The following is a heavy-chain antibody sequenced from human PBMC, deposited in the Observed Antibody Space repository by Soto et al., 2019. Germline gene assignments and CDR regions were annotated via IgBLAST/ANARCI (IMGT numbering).Heavy chain of an antibody. CDR2: ISYDGSNK. CDR3: AKEGWLQLQGIDP. D-gene: IGHD5-12*01. J-gene: IGHJ5*02. V-gene: IGHV3-30*18. Sequence: PGGSLRLSCAVSGFTFSSYGMHWVRQAPGKGLGWVAVISYDGSNKYYADSVKGRFTISRDNSKNTLYLQMNSLRAEDTAVYYCAKEGWLQLQGIDPWGQGTLVTVSS. CDR1: GFTFSSYG.